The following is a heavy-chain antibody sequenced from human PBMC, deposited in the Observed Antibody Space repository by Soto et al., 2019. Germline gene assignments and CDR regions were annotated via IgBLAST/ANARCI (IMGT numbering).Heavy chain of an antibody. J-gene: IGHJ4*02. CDR3: ARYVGFSSGYSGSE. CDR1: GFTISYYG. V-gene: IGHV3-30-3*01. Sequence: LRLSCPASGFTISYYGMHCVRQAPGKGLEWVAVISYDGTITYYADSVKGRFTISRDNSKNTLYLQMNSLRAEDTAVYYCARYVGFSSGYSGSEWGQGNLV. CDR2: ISYDGTIT. D-gene: IGHD3-22*01.